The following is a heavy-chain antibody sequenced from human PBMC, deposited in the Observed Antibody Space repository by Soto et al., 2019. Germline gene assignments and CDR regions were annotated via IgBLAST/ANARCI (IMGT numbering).Heavy chain of an antibody. CDR3: ARASLNYGSGSYYLDY. CDR2: IIPIFGTA. J-gene: IGHJ4*02. Sequence: QVQLVQSGAEVKKPGSSVKVSCKASGGTFSSYAISWVRQAPGQGLEWMVGIIPIFGTADYEQKFQGRVTINADESTSIAYMELSSLRSEDTAVYYCARASLNYGSGSYYLDYWGQGTLVTVS. D-gene: IGHD3-10*01. V-gene: IGHV1-69*01. CDR1: GGTFSSYA.